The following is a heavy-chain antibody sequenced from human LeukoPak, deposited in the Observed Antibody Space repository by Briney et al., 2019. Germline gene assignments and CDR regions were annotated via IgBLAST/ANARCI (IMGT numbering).Heavy chain of an antibody. Sequence: PGRSLRLSCAASGFTFSSYGMHWVRQAPGKGLEWVAVISYDGSNKYYADSVKGRFTISRDNSKNTLYLQMNSLRAEDTAVYYCASTYSGSSGDIWGQGTMVTVSS. J-gene: IGHJ3*02. CDR1: GFTFSSYG. D-gene: IGHD1-26*01. CDR2: ISYDGSNK. CDR3: ASTYSGSSGDI. V-gene: IGHV3-30*03.